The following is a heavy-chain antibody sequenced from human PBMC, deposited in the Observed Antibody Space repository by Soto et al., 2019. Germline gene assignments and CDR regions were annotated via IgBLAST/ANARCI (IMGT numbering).Heavy chain of an antibody. Sequence: EVQLVESGGGLIQPGGSLSLSCAASGFSFSSYHMNWVRQAPGKGLEWVSYISSSTTIYYADSVKGRFTISRDNAKNSLYLQMNSLRDEDTAVYYCASEANRDYGMDDWGQGTTVTVSS. CDR2: ISSSTTI. CDR1: GFSFSSYH. CDR3: ASEANRDYGMDD. J-gene: IGHJ6*02. V-gene: IGHV3-48*02.